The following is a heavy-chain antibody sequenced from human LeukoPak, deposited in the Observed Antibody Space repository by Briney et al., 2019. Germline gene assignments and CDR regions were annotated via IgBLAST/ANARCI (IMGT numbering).Heavy chain of an antibody. CDR3: ARAPRGGFDY. CDR1: GASISSGDYY. CDR2: IYYSGST. V-gene: IGHV4-61*08. Sequence: SETLSLTCTVSGASISSGDYYWGWNRQSPGTGLEWIGYIYYSGSTNYNPSLKSRVTISVDTSKNQFSLKLSSVTAADTAVYYCARAPRGGFDYWGQGTLVTVSS. D-gene: IGHD3-10*01. J-gene: IGHJ4*02.